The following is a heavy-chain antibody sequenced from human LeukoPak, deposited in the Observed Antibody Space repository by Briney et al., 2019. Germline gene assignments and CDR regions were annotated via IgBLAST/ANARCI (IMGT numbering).Heavy chain of an antibody. CDR3: AEDLFF. J-gene: IGHJ3*01. CDR2: IQYDGSHE. Sequence: PGGSLRLSCAASEFTFSTSDMHWVRQAPGKGLEWVSFIQYDGSHENYSDSVKGRVTISRDNSRNTLYLQMYSLRPDDTAVYYCAEDLFFWGQGTVVTVSS. CDR1: EFTFSTSD. V-gene: IGHV3-30*02. D-gene: IGHD3-9*01.